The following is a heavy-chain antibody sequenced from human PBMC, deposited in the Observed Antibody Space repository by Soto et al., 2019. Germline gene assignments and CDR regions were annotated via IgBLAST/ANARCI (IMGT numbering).Heavy chain of an antibody. V-gene: IGHV3-21*01. Sequence: GSLRLSCAASGFTFSSYSMNWVRQAPGKGLEWVSSISSSSSYIYYADSVKGRFTISRDNAKNSLYLQMNSLRAEDTAVYYCARERAAAGNWFDPWGQGTLVTVSS. CDR3: ARERAAAGNWFDP. D-gene: IGHD6-13*01. CDR2: ISSSSSYI. J-gene: IGHJ5*02. CDR1: GFTFSSYS.